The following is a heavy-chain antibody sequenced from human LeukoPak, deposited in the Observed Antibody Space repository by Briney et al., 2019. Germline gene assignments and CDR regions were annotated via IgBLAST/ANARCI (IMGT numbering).Heavy chain of an antibody. V-gene: IGHV1-46*01. D-gene: IGHD5-24*01. CDR2: INPNTGST. CDR3: ARGGRDGYNWGHYY. CDR1: GYTFTSYY. J-gene: IGHJ4*02. Sequence: ASVKVSCKASGYTFTSYYLHWVRQAPGQGLEWMGMINPNTGSTTSAQNFQGRITTTRDTSTSTVHMELSSLRSEDTAVYYCARGGRDGYNWGHYYWGQGTLVTVSS.